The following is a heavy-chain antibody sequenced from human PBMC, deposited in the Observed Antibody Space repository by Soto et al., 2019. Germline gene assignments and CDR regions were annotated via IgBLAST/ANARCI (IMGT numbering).Heavy chain of an antibody. Sequence: SETLSLTCTVSGGSISSGDYYWSWIRQPPGKGLEWIGYIYYSGSTYYNPSLKSRVTISVDTSKNQFSLKLSSVTAADTAVYYCARVPMPGLFDPWGQGTLVTVSS. V-gene: IGHV4-30-4*01. J-gene: IGHJ5*02. CDR3: ARVPMPGLFDP. CDR1: GGSISSGDYY. CDR2: IYYSGST. D-gene: IGHD2-2*01.